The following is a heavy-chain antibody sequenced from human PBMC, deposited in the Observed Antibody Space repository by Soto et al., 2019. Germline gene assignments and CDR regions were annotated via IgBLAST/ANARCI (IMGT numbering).Heavy chain of an antibody. Sequence: QVHLQQWGAGLLKPSETLSLTCAVYDESFSSYYWSWIRQPPGKGLEWIGEIHYIGSTNYTPSLKSRVTISVEKSKNPFSLRLSSVPAADTAVYSWARVAHNRGWYLAHWGPGTRVTVSS. D-gene: IGHD6-19*01. CDR2: IHYIGST. CDR1: DESFSSYY. V-gene: IGHV4-34*01. CDR3: ARVAHNRGWYLAH. J-gene: IGHJ4*02.